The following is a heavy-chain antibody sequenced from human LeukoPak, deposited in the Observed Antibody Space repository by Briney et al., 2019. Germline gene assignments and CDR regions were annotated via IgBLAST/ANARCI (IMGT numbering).Heavy chain of an antibody. CDR3: ARDLVGVTNTEPMAY. D-gene: IGHD1-26*01. CDR2: IWFDGSNK. CDR1: GFNFNNYG. J-gene: IGHJ4*02. V-gene: IGHV3-33*01. Sequence: GGSLRLSCAASGFNFNNYGMRWVRQAPGKGLEWVAVIWFDGSNKYYTDSVKGRFTISRDNSKNTLYLQMNSLRAEDTAVYYCARDLVGVTNTEPMAYWGQGTLVTVSS.